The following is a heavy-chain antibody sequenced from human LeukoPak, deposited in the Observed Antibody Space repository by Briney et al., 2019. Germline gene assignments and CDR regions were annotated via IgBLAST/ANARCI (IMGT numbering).Heavy chain of an antibody. J-gene: IGHJ4*02. V-gene: IGHV3-66*01. CDR3: ARVGQQWEPLDY. CDR1: GFTVSSNY. D-gene: IGHD6-19*01. Sequence: GGSLRLSCAASGFTVSSNYMSWVRQAPGKGLEWVSVIYSGGSTYYADSVKGRFTISRDNSKNTLYLQMNSLRVEDTAVYYCARVGQQWEPLDYWGQGTLVTVSS. CDR2: IYSGGST.